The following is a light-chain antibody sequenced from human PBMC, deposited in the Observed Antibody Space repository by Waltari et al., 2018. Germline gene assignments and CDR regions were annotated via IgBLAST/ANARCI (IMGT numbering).Light chain of an antibody. Sequence: DIQLTQSPSFLSASVVDRVTITCRASQGINSYVPWYQQKPGKAPKLLICGAATLHSGVPSRFSGSGSGTEFILTISSLQPEDFATYYCQHLNSRTFGQGTKVEIK. J-gene: IGKJ1*01. CDR1: QGINSY. CDR3: QHLNSRT. V-gene: IGKV1-9*01. CDR2: GAA.